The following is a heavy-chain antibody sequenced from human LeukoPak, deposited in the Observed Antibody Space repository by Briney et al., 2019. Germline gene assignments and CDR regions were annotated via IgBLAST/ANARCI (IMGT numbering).Heavy chain of an antibody. CDR2: INPNSGGT. CDR1: GYTFTGYY. Sequence: ASVNVSCKASGYTFTGYYMHWVRQAPGQGLEWMGWINPNSGGTNYAQKFQGRVTMTRDTSTSTVYMELSSLRSEDTAVYYCARGANSYDYWGQGTLVTVSS. V-gene: IGHV1-2*02. D-gene: IGHD5-18*01. CDR3: ARGANSYDY. J-gene: IGHJ4*02.